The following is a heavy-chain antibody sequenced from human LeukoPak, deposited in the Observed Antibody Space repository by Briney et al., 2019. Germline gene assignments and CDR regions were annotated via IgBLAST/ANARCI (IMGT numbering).Heavy chain of an antibody. D-gene: IGHD6-13*01. CDR1: GGSFSGYY. V-gene: IGHV4-34*01. J-gene: IGHJ4*02. CDR2: INHSGST. Sequence: SETLSLTCAVYGGSFSGYYWSWVRQPPGKGLEWIGEINHSGSTNYNPSLKSRVTILVDTSKNQFSLKLSSVTAADTAVYYCARRLRAGTYAVYDYWGQGTLVTVSS. CDR3: ARRLRAGTYAVYDY.